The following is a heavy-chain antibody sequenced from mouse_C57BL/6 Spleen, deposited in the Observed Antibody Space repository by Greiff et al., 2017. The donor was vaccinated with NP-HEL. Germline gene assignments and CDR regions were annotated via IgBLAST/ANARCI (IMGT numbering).Heavy chain of an antibody. V-gene: IGHV1-59*01. D-gene: IGHD3-2*02. Sequence: QVQLQQPGAELVRPGTSVKLSCKASGYTFTSYWMHWVKQRPGQGLEWIGVIDPSDSYTNYNQKFKGKATLTVDSSSSTAYMQLSSLTSEDSAVYYCAKTAQGRGYVDDWGQGTTLTVSS. CDR1: GYTFTSYW. CDR3: AKTAQGRGYVDD. CDR2: IDPSDSYT. J-gene: IGHJ2*01.